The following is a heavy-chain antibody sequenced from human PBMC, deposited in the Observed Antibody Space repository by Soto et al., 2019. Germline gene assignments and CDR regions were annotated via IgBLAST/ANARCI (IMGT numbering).Heavy chain of an antibody. CDR2: TYYRSKWYN. V-gene: IGHV6-1*01. CDR3: ARESYGSGSYDGMDV. Sequence: SPTLSLTCAISGDSVSINSGAWNWIRQSPSRGLEWLGRTYYRSKWYNDYAVSVKSRITINPDTSKNQFSLQVNSVSPEDTAVYYCARESYGSGSYDGMDVWGQGTTVTVS. CDR1: GDSVSINSGA. J-gene: IGHJ6*02. D-gene: IGHD3-10*01.